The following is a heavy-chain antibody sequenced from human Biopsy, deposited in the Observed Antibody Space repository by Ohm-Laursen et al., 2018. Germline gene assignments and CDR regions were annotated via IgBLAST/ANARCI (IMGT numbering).Heavy chain of an antibody. J-gene: IGHJ5*02. CDR3: AGATSGTSLYDP. V-gene: IGHV4-31*01. Sequence: SETLSFTCTVSGASISSAAYHWSWIRQLPGKGLEWIGYISHSGSTSYNPSLRSLVTISTDTSTNQFSLKVRSVTAADTAMYYCAGATSGTSLYDPWGQGIVVTVSS. CDR2: ISHSGST. CDR1: GASISSAAYH. D-gene: IGHD6-13*01.